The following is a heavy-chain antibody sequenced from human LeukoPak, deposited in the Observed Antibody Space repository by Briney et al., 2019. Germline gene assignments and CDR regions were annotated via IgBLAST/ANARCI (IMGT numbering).Heavy chain of an antibody. D-gene: IGHD3-10*01. CDR1: GYTFSSYA. Sequence: GGSLKLSCEASGYTFSSYAMSWVRQAPGQGLERIAGISGSSTSTYYADSVKGRFTISRDNSKSRLFLQMNSLRAEDTAVYYGAKTRLLWFGELLDIDYWGQGTLVTVSS. J-gene: IGHJ4*02. V-gene: IGHV3-23*01. CDR2: ISGSSTST. CDR3: AKTRLLWFGELLDIDY.